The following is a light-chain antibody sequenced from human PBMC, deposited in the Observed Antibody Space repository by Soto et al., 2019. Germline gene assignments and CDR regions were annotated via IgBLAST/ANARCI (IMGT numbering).Light chain of an antibody. CDR2: SAS. V-gene: IGKV1D-12*01. Sequence: RVSLSPSSLSASDGDRVTITWLTSKDISSSVAWYQQQPRKPPPLLLFSASALHRGVPPRFSGSGSGTTFTPTVSSLQPEDFATYYCQQADSFPWTFGQGTKVDI. CDR1: KDISSS. CDR3: QQADSFPWT. J-gene: IGKJ1*01.